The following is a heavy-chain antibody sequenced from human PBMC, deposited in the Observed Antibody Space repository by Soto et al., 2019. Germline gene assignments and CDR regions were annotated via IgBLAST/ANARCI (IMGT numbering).Heavy chain of an antibody. CDR2: IYYSGST. J-gene: IGHJ4*02. CDR3: AREGGIVGATAADY. V-gene: IGHV4-31*03. CDR1: GGSISSSVYY. D-gene: IGHD1-26*01. Sequence: QVQLQESGPGLLKPSQTLSLTCNVSGGSISSSVYYWSGIRQHPGKGLEWIGYIYYSGSTYYNPSLKSRVTISVDTSKNQFSLKLSAVTAADTAVYYCAREGGIVGATAADYWGQGTLVTVSS.